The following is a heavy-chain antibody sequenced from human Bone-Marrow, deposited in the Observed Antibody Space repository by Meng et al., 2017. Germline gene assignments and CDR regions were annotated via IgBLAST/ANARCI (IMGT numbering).Heavy chain of an antibody. Sequence: SVKVSCKASGGTFSSYPISWVRQAPGQGLEWMGRIIPILGTANYAQKFQGRVTLTTDKSTSTAYMELSSLRSEDTAVYYCARGEYCSSTSCHTIRYGMDVWGQGTTVTVSS. CDR2: IIPILGTA. J-gene: IGHJ6*02. D-gene: IGHD2-2*01. V-gene: IGHV1-69*08. CDR3: ARGEYCSSTSCHTIRYGMDV. CDR1: GGTFSSYP.